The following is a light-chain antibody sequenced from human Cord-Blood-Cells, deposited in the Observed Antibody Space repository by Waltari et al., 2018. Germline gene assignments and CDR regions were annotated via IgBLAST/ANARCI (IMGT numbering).Light chain of an antibody. CDR1: SSDVGGYND. Sequence: QSALTQPRSASGSPGQSVTISCTGTSSDVGGYNDVAWYQQHPGKAPKLMIYDVSKRPSGVPDRFSGSKSGNTASLTISGLQAEDEADYYCCSYAGSYTWVFGGGTKLTVL. J-gene: IGLJ3*02. CDR3: CSYAGSYTWV. CDR2: DVS. V-gene: IGLV2-11*01.